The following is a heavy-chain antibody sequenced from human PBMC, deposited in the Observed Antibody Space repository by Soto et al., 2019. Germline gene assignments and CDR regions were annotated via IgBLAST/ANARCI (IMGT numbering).Heavy chain of an antibody. CDR3: ARTLRNCSGGRCYTSYYYYAMDV. Sequence: GRSLRISCAXSGFSFSTYGMHWVRQAPGKGLEWVAVISYDGSNKYHTDSVKGRFTISRDNSKNTLFLQMNSLRAEDTAVYYCARTLRNCSGGRCYTSYYYYAMDVWGQGTTVTVSS. CDR2: ISYDGSNK. CDR1: GFSFSTYG. V-gene: IGHV3-30-3*01. J-gene: IGHJ6*02. D-gene: IGHD2-15*01.